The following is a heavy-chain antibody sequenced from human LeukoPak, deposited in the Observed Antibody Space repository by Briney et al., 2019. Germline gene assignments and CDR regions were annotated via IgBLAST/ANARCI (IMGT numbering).Heavy chain of an antibody. CDR3: ARGGEGWFDP. D-gene: IGHD2-21*01. V-gene: IGHV4-59*01. CDR1: GSSISSYY. Sequence: PSETLSLTCTVSGSSISSYYWSWIRQPPGKGLEWIGYIYYSGSTNYNPSLKSRVTISVDTSKNQFSLKLSSVTAADTAVYYCARGGEGWFDPWGQGTLVTVSS. J-gene: IGHJ5*02. CDR2: IYYSGST.